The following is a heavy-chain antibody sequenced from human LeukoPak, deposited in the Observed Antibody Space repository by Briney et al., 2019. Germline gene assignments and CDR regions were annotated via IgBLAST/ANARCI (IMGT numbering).Heavy chain of an antibody. Sequence: SETLSLTCTVSGGSISSYYWNWIRQPPGKGLEWIGYIYYSGSTKYDPSLRSRVTISVDASKNQFSLKLSSVTAADTAVYYCARPENRTGEFDYWGQGTLVTVSS. V-gene: IGHV4-59*08. CDR1: GGSISSYY. CDR2: IYYSGST. D-gene: IGHD7-27*01. CDR3: ARPENRTGEFDY. J-gene: IGHJ4*02.